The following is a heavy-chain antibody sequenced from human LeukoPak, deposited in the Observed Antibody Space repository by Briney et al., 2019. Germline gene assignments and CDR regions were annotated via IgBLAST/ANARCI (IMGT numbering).Heavy chain of an antibody. CDR2: IYYSGST. CDR1: GDSITNRAYY. D-gene: IGHD3-16*01. Sequence: PSQTLSLTCTVSGDSITNRAYYWSWIRQHPGTGLEWIGYIYYSGSTYYNPSLMTRVTMSVDTSKNQFSLKLNSVTAADTAVYYCARNLFVGGMDVWGKGTTVTVSS. J-gene: IGHJ6*03. CDR3: ARNLFVGGMDV. V-gene: IGHV4-31*03.